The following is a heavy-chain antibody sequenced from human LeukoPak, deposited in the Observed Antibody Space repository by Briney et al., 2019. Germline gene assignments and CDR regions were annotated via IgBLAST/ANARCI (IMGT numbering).Heavy chain of an antibody. Sequence: GGSLRLSCAASGFAFSDYVMDWVRQAPGKGLEWVSSTSVRGDRTYYPDSVKGRFTISRDNSKHMLYLQMNTLRADDTAIYYCAKDRDYGGNSRGIDYFDYWGQGTLVTVSS. CDR1: GFAFSDYV. D-gene: IGHD4-23*01. CDR3: AKDRDYGGNSRGIDYFDY. J-gene: IGHJ4*02. CDR2: TSVRGDRT. V-gene: IGHV3-23*01.